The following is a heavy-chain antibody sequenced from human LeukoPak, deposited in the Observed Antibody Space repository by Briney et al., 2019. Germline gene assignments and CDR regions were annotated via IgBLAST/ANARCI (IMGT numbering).Heavy chain of an antibody. CDR3: ARDSQNRYYYDSSGYSSLWY. D-gene: IGHD3-22*01. CDR2: KNPTTGGT. J-gene: IGHJ4*02. CDR1: GYIFTSNY. Sequence: GASVKVSCKASGYIFTSNYIHWLRQAPGQGLEWMGIKNPTTGGTSYAQRFQDRVTLTTDTSTSTAYMELRSLRSDDTAVYYCARDSQNRYYYDSSGYSSLWYWGQGTLVTVSS. V-gene: IGHV1-46*01.